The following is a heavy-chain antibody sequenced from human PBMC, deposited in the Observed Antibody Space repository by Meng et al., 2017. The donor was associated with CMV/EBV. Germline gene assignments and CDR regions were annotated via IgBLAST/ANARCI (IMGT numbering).Heavy chain of an antibody. D-gene: IGHD6-13*01. CDR3: VREPIWYSSSPYYFDY. J-gene: IGHJ4*02. CDR1: GGSISSSSYY. Sequence: SETLSLTCTVSGGSISSSSYYWGWIRQPPGKGLEWIGEINHSGSTNYNPSLKSRVTISVDTSKNQFSLKLSSVTAADTAVYYCVREPIWYSSSPYYFDYWGQGTLVTVSS. CDR2: INHSGST. V-gene: IGHV4-39*07.